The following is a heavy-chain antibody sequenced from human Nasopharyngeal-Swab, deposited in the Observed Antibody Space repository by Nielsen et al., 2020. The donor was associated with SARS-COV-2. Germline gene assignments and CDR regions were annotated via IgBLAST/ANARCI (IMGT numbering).Heavy chain of an antibody. CDR1: GFTFSSYG. CDR3: ARDMAVACTTDPEYFQH. V-gene: IGHV3-33*01. D-gene: IGHD6-19*01. J-gene: IGHJ1*01. CDR2: IWYDGSNK. Sequence: GGSLRLSCAASGFTFSSYGMHWVRQAPGKGLEWVAVIWYDGSNKYYADSVKGRFTTSRDNSKNTLYLQMNSLSAEDTAVYYCARDMAVACTTDPEYFQHWGQGTLVTVSS.